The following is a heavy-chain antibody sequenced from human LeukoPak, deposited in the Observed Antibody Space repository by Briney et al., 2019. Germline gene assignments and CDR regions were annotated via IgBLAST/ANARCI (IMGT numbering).Heavy chain of an antibody. D-gene: IGHD1-20*01. J-gene: IGHJ6*03. V-gene: IGHV4-38-2*01. CDR3: ARLTYYYYYMDV. CDR1: GFSISSDNY. CDR2: IYHTGST. Sequence: PSETLSLTCVVSGFSISSDNYWGWIRQPPGKGLEWIGNIYHTGSTYYNPSLKSRVTISVDTSKNQFSLKLNSVTAADTAVYYCARLTYYYYYMDVWGRGTTVTVSS.